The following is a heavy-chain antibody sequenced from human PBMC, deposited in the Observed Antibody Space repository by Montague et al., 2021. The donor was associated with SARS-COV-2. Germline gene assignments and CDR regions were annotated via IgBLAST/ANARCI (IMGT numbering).Heavy chain of an antibody. CDR1: GFTFTSYA. D-gene: IGHD5-18*01. CDR3: ARDQGGYSYNDY. Sequence: SLRLSCAASGFTFTSYAMHWVRQAPGKGLEWVAVISFDGTSKYYTDSVKGRFTISRDNSKNTLYLQMHSVRPEDTAVYYCARDQGGYSYNDYWGQGTLVTVSS. J-gene: IGHJ4*02. CDR2: ISFDGTSK. V-gene: IGHV3-30-3*01.